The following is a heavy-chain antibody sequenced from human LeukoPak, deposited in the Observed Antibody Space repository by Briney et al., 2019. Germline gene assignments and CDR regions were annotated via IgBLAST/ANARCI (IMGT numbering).Heavy chain of an antibody. Sequence: SETLSLTCAVYGGSFSGYYWSWIRQPPGKGLEWIGEINHSGSTNYNPPLKSRVTISVDTSKNQFSLKLSPVTAADTAVYYCARQRSSGLRVEDYWGQGTLVTVSS. CDR2: INHSGST. D-gene: IGHD6-19*01. CDR3: ARQRSSGLRVEDY. CDR1: GGSFSGYY. J-gene: IGHJ4*02. V-gene: IGHV4-34*01.